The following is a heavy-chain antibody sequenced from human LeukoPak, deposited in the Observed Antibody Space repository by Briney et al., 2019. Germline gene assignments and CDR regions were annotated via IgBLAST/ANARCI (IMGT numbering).Heavy chain of an antibody. CDR3: AREVYCSSTSCYTGYFQH. D-gene: IGHD2-2*02. V-gene: IGHV3-11*04. J-gene: IGHJ1*01. Sequence: PGGSLRLSCAASGFTFSDYYMSWIRQAPGKGLEWVSYISSSGSTIYYADSVKGRLTISRDNAKNSLYLQMNSLRAEDTAVYYCAREVYCSSTSCYTGYFQHWGQGTLVTVSS. CDR1: GFTFSDYY. CDR2: ISSSGSTI.